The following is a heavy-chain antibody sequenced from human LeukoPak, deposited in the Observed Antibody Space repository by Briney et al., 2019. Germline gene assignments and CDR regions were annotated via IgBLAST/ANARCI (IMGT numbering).Heavy chain of an antibody. Sequence: SETLSLTCAVYGGSFSNYYWTWIRQPPGKGLEWIGEGHHSGSTNYNPSLKTRVTISVDTSRSQFSLKQTSVTAADTAVYYCARGSQWGDYAGFDPWGQGTLVTVSS. CDR2: GHHSGST. D-gene: IGHD4-17*01. V-gene: IGHV4-34*01. CDR3: ARGSQWGDYAGFDP. CDR1: GGSFSNYY. J-gene: IGHJ5*02.